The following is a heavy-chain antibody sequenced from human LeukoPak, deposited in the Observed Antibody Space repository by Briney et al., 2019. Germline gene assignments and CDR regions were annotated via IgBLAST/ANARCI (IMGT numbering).Heavy chain of an antibody. V-gene: IGHV4-59*01. D-gene: IGHD2-2*01. J-gene: IGHJ6*02. CDR1: GGSISSYY. Sequence: SETLSLTCTVSGGSISSYYWSWIRQPPGKGLEWIGYIYYSGSTNYNPSLKSRVTISVDTSKNQFSLKLSSVTAADTAVYYCARDHCSANSCYEDYYNGLDVWGQGTTVTVSS. CDR3: ARDHCSANSCYEDYYNGLDV. CDR2: IYYSGST.